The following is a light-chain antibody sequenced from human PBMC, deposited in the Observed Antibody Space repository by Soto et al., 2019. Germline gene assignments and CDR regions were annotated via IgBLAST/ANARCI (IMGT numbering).Light chain of an antibody. CDR2: GAS. CDR1: QSVSSN. J-gene: IGKJ5*01. Sequence: EIVMTQSPATLSVSPGERATLSCSASQSVSSNLSWYQQKPGQAPRLLIYGASTRATGSPARFSGSGSGTEFTLTISSLHSEDFAVYYCQQYNNWTTTTFGQGTRLEI. V-gene: IGKV3-15*01. CDR3: QQYNNWTTTT.